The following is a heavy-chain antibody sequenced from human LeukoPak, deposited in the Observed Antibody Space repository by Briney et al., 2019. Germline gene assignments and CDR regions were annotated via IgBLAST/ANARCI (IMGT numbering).Heavy chain of an antibody. CDR3: ARTDRTGTAGSAFDN. CDR2: ISYDGANK. Sequence: GGSLRLSCAASGFTFSSYAMHWVRQAPGEGLEWVSVISYDGANKYYADSVKGRFTISRDNSKNTVSLQMNSLTVDDTAVYYCARTDRTGTAGSAFDNWGQGTEVTASS. V-gene: IGHV3-30-3*01. J-gene: IGHJ3*02. D-gene: IGHD1-1*01. CDR1: GFTFSSYA.